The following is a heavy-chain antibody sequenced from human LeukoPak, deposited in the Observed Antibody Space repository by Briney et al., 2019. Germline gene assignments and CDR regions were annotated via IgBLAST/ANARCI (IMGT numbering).Heavy chain of an antibody. CDR1: GGSISSGGYS. Sequence: TLSLTCAVSGGSISSGGYSWSWIRQPPGKGLEWIGYIYHSGSTYYNPSLKSRVTISVDRSKNQFSLKLSSVTAADTAVYYCASSSGYYDSSPDYWGQGTLVTVSS. V-gene: IGHV4-30-2*01. J-gene: IGHJ4*02. D-gene: IGHD3-22*01. CDR2: IYHSGST. CDR3: ASSSGYYDSSPDY.